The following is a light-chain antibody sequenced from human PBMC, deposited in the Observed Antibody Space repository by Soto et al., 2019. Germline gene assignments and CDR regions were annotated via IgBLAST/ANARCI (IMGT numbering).Light chain of an antibody. CDR2: DVS. Sequence: QSALTQPASVSGSPGQSITISCTGTSSDVGGYNYVSWYQQHPGKAPKLMIYDVSNRPSGVSNRFSASKSANTASLTISGLQAEDEADYYCSSYTTSSTIVFGGGTKLTV. CDR1: SSDVGGYNY. J-gene: IGLJ2*01. V-gene: IGLV2-14*03. CDR3: SSYTTSSTIV.